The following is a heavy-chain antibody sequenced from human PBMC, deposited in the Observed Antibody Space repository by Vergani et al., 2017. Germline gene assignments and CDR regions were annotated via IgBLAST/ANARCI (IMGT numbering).Heavy chain of an antibody. D-gene: IGHD4-17*01. CDR2: INHSGST. Sequence: QVQLQQWGAGLLKPSETLSLTCAVYGGSFSGYYWSWIRQPPGKGLEWIGEINHSGSTNYNPSLKSRVTISVDTSKKQFSLKLSSVTAADTAVYYCARTGWDTVTPRGNLDYWGQGTLVTVSS. CDR3: ARTGWDTVTPRGNLDY. J-gene: IGHJ4*02. V-gene: IGHV4-34*01. CDR1: GGSFSGYY.